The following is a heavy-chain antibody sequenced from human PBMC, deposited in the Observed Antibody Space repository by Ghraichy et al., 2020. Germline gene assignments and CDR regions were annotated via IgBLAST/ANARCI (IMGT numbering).Heavy chain of an antibody. D-gene: IGHD3-9*01. CDR2: ISPKSGGT. J-gene: IGHJ4*01. V-gene: IGHV1-2*06. Sequence: ASVKVSCKASGYTFTDHYMHWVRQAPGQGLEWMGRISPKSGGTNYEQNFQGRVTMTRDTSITTAYMELSRLRSDDTAVYYCARGLQDFDWVYDYWGHGTLVTVSS. CDR1: GYTFTDHY. CDR3: ARGLQDFDWVYDY.